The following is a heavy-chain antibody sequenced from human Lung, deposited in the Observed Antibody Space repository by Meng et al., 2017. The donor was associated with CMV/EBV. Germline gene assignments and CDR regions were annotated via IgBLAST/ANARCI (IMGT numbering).Heavy chain of an antibody. CDR1: GDSITNHNW. J-gene: IGHJ1*01. V-gene: IGHV4-4*02. D-gene: IGHD3-10*01. CDR3: LRRSGGSV. Sequence: QVQVPESGPALVKPSDTLSLTCVVSGDSITNHNWWAWVRQPPGKGLEWIGEIPHRGSSAYNPSLKSRVSMSIDKSKNQFSLKLTSVTAADTAVYHCLRRSGGSVWGQGTLVTVSS. CDR2: IPHRGSS.